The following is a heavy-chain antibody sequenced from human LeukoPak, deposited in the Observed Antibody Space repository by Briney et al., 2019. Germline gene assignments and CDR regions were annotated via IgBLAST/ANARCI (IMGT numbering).Heavy chain of an antibody. CDR2: IYYSGSS. D-gene: IGHD6-13*01. CDR3: ARQFSSSWYGDYFDH. J-gene: IGHJ4*02. Sequence: SQTLSLTCTVSGGSINNGGYYWSWIRQHPGKGLEWIGYIYYSGSSYYNPSLRSRVTISVDTSKNQFSLKLSSVTAADTAVYYRARQFSSSWYGDYFDHWGQGTLVTVPS. V-gene: IGHV4-31*03. CDR1: GGSINNGGYY.